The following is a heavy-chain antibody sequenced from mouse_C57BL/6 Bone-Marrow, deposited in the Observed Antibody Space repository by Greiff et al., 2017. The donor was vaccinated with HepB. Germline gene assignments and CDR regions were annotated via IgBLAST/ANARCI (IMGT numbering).Heavy chain of an antibody. V-gene: IGHV1-72*01. CDR2: IDPNSGGT. D-gene: IGHD2-2*01. CDR1: GYTFTSYW. CDR3: ARDYGCYDYAMDY. Sequence: QVQLQQPGAELVKPGASVKLSCKASGYTFTSYWMHWVKQRPGRGLEWIGRIDPNSGGTKYNEKFKSKATLTVDKPSSTAYVQLSSLTSEDSAVYYCARDYGCYDYAMDYWGQGTSVTVSS. J-gene: IGHJ4*01.